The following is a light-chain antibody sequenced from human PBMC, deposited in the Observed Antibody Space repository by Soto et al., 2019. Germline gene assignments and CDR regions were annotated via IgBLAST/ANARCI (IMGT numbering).Light chain of an antibody. CDR1: QSISSW. V-gene: IGKV1-5*01. CDR3: QQYNSYLWT. Sequence: DIQMTQSPSTLSASVGDRVTITCRASQSISSWLAWYQQKPGKAPKLLIYDASSLESGVPSRFSGSGSGTEFTLTISSLQPDDVATYYCQQYNSYLWTFGQGTKVDI. CDR2: DAS. J-gene: IGKJ1*01.